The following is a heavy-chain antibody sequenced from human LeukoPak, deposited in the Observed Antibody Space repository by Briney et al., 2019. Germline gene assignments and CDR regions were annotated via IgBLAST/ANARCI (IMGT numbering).Heavy chain of an antibody. D-gene: IGHD5-24*01. Sequence: PSETLSLTCTVSGGSISSGDHYWSWIRQPPGKGLEWIGYIYYSGSTYYNPSLKSRVTISVDTSKNQFSLKLSSVTAADTAVYYCARDKEMATIGRAFDIWGQGTMVTVSS. CDR2: IYYSGST. V-gene: IGHV4-30-4*08. CDR3: ARDKEMATIGRAFDI. J-gene: IGHJ3*02. CDR1: GGSISSGDHY.